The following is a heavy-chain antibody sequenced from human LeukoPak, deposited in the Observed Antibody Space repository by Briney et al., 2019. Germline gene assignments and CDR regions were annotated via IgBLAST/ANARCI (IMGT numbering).Heavy chain of an antibody. D-gene: IGHD2-2*01. CDR1: GYSFTSYW. CDR2: XFPGGSNS. V-gene: IGHV5-51*01. CDR3: ARRGYCRTSSCSYFDY. Sequence: GESLKISCQGSGYSFTSYWIGWVRQMPGKGLEWMGIXFPGGSNSKYSPSFQGQVTISADKSISTAYLQWSSLKASDTAMYYCARRGYCRTSSCSYFDYWGQGTLVTVSS. J-gene: IGHJ4*02.